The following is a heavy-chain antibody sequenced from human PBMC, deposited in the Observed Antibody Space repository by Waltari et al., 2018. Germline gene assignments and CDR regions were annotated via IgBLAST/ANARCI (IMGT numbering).Heavy chain of an antibody. CDR1: GFIFGCYD. J-gene: IGHJ6*03. CDR3: AKDSLGIPFYYVDV. Sequence: DVQLVESGGSVVRPGGSLRLSCAASGFIFGCYDLSWVRQAPGKGLEWVSGINWNGGSTSYAESVKGRFTISRDNAKNSLYLQMNSLRDEDTALYYCAKDSLGIPFYYVDVWGKGTTVTVS. CDR2: INWNGGST. V-gene: IGHV3-20*04.